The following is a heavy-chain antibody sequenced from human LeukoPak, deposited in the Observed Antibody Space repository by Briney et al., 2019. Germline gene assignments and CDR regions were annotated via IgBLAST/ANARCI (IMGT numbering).Heavy chain of an antibody. J-gene: IGHJ4*02. D-gene: IGHD2-21*01. CDR3: AIAVGMSPRCYFDY. Sequence: SVMVSCKATGGSFSSYGIGWVRQAPGQWLEWMGGSIPIFGTANYAQKFQGRVTITADESTSTAYMELSSLRSEDTAVYYCAIAVGMSPRCYFDYWGQGTLVTVSS. CDR1: GGSFSSYG. V-gene: IGHV1-69*13. CDR2: SIPIFGTA.